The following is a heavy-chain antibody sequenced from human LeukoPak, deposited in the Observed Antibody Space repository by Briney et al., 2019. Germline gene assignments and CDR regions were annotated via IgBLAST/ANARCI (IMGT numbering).Heavy chain of an antibody. Sequence: PGGSLRLSCEASGFTLSDYSMNWVRQAPGKGLEWISYITSSSGTIYYADSVKGRFTVSRDNAENSLYLQMNSLRAEDTAVYYCARDNYDSSGYRYWGQGTLVTVSS. CDR3: ARDNYDSSGYRY. V-gene: IGHV3-48*01. D-gene: IGHD3-22*01. CDR2: ITSSSGTI. J-gene: IGHJ4*02. CDR1: GFTLSDYS.